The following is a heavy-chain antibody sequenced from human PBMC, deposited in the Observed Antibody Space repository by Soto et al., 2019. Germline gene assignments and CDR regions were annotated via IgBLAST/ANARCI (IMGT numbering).Heavy chain of an antibody. Sequence: PGGSLRLSCTTSGFSFSTYWMTWVRQAPGKGLEWVANIKQDGSDVHYADPVKGRFTISRDNTKNSLYLQMNYLRADDTAVYYCARELDVAARPGSQRLDHWGQGTLVTVSS. CDR2: IKQDGSDV. J-gene: IGHJ4*02. D-gene: IGHD6-6*01. CDR3: ARELDVAARPGSQRLDH. V-gene: IGHV3-7*01. CDR1: GFSFSTYW.